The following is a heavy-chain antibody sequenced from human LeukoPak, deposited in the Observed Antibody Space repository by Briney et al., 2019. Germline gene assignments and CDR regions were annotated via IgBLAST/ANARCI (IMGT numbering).Heavy chain of an antibody. V-gene: IGHV3-9*01. Sequence: GGSLRLSCAASGFTFDDYAIHWVRPAPGKGLEWVSGISWNSGTIGHADSVKGRFTISRDNAKNSLYLQMNSLRAEDTALYYCAKDRSGSYFDAFDIWGQGTMVTVSS. CDR2: ISWNSGTI. D-gene: IGHD1-26*01. J-gene: IGHJ3*02. CDR3: AKDRSGSYFDAFDI. CDR1: GFTFDDYA.